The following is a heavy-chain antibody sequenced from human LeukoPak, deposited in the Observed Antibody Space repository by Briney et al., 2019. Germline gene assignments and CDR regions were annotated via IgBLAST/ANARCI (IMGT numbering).Heavy chain of an antibody. CDR1: GFTFSSYG. D-gene: IGHD1-26*01. CDR3: AKDREWELGASFFDY. CDR2: ISGSGGST. V-gene: IGHV3-23*01. J-gene: IGHJ4*02. Sequence: GGSLRLSCAASGFTFSSYGMSWVRQAPGKGLEWVSAISGSGGSTYYADSVKGRFTISRDNSKNTLYLQMNSLRAEDTAVYYCAKDREWELGASFFDYWGQGTLVTVSS.